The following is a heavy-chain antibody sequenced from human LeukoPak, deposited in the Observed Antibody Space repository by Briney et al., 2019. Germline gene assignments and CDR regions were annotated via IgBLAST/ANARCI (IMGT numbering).Heavy chain of an antibody. J-gene: IGHJ6*03. Sequence: GASVKVSCKASGYTFTGYYMHWVRQAPGQGLEWMGWINPNSGGTNYAQKFQGRVTMTRDTSISTAYMELSRLRSDDTAVYYCARDRDGSYYYYYMDVWGKGTTVTISS. V-gene: IGHV1-2*02. CDR3: ARDRDGSYYYYYMDV. D-gene: IGHD3-10*01. CDR2: INPNSGGT. CDR1: GYTFTGYY.